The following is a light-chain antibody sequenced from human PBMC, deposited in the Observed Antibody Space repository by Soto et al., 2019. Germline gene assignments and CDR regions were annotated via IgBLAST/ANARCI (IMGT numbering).Light chain of an antibody. CDR2: GAS. J-gene: IGKJ1*01. CDR3: QQYNDWPPWT. Sequence: EIVMTQSPATLSVSPGERATLSCRASQSVSSNLAWYQQKPGQAPRLLIYGASTRAAGIPARFSGGGSRTEFTLTISSLQSEVFAVYFCQQYNDWPPWTFGQGTNVEIK. V-gene: IGKV3-15*01. CDR1: QSVSSN.